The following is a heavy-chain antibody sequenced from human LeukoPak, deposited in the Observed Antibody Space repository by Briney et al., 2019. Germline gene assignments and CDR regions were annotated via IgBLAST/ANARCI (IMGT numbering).Heavy chain of an antibody. CDR2: IRGGAGST. D-gene: IGHD2/OR15-2a*01. CDR3: ATDPGPFHLRA. V-gene: IGHV3-23*01. CDR1: GFTFSSYA. Sequence: PGGSLRLSCAASGFTFSSYAMSWVRQAPGRGLEWVSAIRGGAGSTFYADSVKGRFTISRDNSKNTLYLQMNSLRAEDTAMYYCATDPGPFHLRAWGQGTLVTVSS. J-gene: IGHJ5*02.